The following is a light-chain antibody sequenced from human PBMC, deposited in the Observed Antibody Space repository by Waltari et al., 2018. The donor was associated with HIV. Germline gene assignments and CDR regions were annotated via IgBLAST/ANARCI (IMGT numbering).Light chain of an antibody. CDR3: NSRDSSGNHLV. V-gene: IGLV3-19*01. J-gene: IGLJ3*02. Sequence: SSELTQDPAVSVALGQTVRITCQGARPSSYYASWYQQKPGQAPVLVIYGKNNRPSGIPDRFSGSSSGNTASLTITGAQAEDEADYYCNSRDSSGNHLVFGGGTKLTVL. CDR1: RPSSYY. CDR2: GKN.